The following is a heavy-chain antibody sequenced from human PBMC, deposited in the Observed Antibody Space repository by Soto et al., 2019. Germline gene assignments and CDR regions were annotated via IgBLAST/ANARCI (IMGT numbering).Heavy chain of an antibody. V-gene: IGHV3-64*01. CDR3: ARLHNYHYALDV. CDR2: ISSNGGSI. Sequence: EVQLVESGGSLVQPGGSLRLSCAASGFTFSSYAMHWVRQAPGKGLEYVSAISSNGGSIYYGNSVKGRFTISRDNSKNTLYLQMGSLRAEDMAVYYSARLHNYHYALDVWGQGTTVTVSS. CDR1: GFTFSSYA. D-gene: IGHD4-4*01. J-gene: IGHJ6*02.